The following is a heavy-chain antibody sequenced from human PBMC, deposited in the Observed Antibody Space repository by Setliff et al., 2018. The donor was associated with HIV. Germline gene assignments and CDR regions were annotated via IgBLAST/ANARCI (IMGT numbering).Heavy chain of an antibody. CDR3: ARITGDSGHSRFFDY. Sequence: SETLSLTCVVSGGSISSTTSYWGWIRQPPGKGLEYIGSFYYSGSTYYNPSLKSRVTISVDTSKNQISLKLSSVTAADTAVYYCARITGDSGHSRFFDYWGQGTLVTVSS. CDR1: GGSISSTTSY. V-gene: IGHV4-39*01. J-gene: IGHJ4*02. CDR2: FYYSGST. D-gene: IGHD3-22*01.